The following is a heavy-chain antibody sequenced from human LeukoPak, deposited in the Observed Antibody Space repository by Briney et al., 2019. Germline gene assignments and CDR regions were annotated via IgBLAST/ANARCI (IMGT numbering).Heavy chain of an antibody. J-gene: IGHJ3*02. V-gene: IGHV3-30*18. CDR1: GFTFSSYG. Sequence: GRSLRLSCAASGFTFSSYGMHWVRQAPGKGLDWVAVISYDGSNKYYVDSVKGRFTISRDDSKNMLYLQTNSLRAEDTAVYYCAKNELLWFGEFDAFDIWGQGTMVTVSS. D-gene: IGHD3-10*01. CDR3: AKNELLWFGEFDAFDI. CDR2: ISYDGSNK.